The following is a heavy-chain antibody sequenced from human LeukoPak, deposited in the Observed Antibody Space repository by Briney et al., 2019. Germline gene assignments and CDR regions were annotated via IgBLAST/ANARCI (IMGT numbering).Heavy chain of an antibody. Sequence: NPSETLSLTCTVSGGSISSSPYYWGWLRHPPGKGLEWIRSIYYSGTTHYNPSLESRVTISVDTSKNQFSLKLASVTAADTAIYYCAKGAGGFSYYNWFDPWGQGTLVTVSS. CDR2: IYYSGTT. CDR1: GGSISSSPYY. CDR3: AKGAGGFSYYNWFDP. J-gene: IGHJ5*02. D-gene: IGHD5-18*01. V-gene: IGHV4-39*07.